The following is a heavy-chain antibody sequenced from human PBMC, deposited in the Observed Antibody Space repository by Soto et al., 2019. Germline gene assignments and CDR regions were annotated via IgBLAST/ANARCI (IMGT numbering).Heavy chain of an antibody. CDR1: GFTSYNDA. D-gene: IGHD3-9*01. CDR3: AKNIDWLPGGMDV. Sequence: GGSLRLSCAVSGFTSYNDAMSWVRQAPGKGLEWVSTISASGGSTNYADSVKGRFTISRDNFKSTLYLQMNSLRAEDTAVYYCAKNIDWLPGGMDVWGQGTTVTVSS. CDR2: ISASGGST. J-gene: IGHJ6*02. V-gene: IGHV3-23*01.